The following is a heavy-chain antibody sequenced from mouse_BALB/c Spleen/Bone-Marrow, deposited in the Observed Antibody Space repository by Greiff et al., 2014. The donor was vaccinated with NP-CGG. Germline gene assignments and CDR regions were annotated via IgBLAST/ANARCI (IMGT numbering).Heavy chain of an antibody. D-gene: IGHD1-1*01. CDR3: ARQDYYGSSPHWYFDV. V-gene: IGHV5-9-2*01. CDR1: GFTFSSYA. Sequence: DVKLVESGGGLVKPGGSLKLSCAASGFTFSSYAMSWVRQTPEKRLEWVATISGGGSYTYYADSVKGRFTISRDTAKNTLYLQMSSLRSEDTAMYYCARQDYYGSSPHWYFDVWGAGTTVTVSS. J-gene: IGHJ1*01. CDR2: ISGGGSYT.